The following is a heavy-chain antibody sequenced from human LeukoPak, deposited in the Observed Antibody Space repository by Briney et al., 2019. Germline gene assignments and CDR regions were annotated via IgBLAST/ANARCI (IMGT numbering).Heavy chain of an antibody. CDR2: INPNTGGT. J-gene: IGHJ5*02. D-gene: IGHD3-10*01. CDR1: ANTFTGYY. Sequence: ASVKVSCKASANTFTGYYMHWVRQAPGQGLEWMGWINPNTGGTKYAQKFQGRVTMTSDTSIATAYMDLSSLIYDDTAVYYCASPDYYGPGSYRFDPWGQGTLVTVSS. CDR3: ASPDYYGPGSYRFDP. V-gene: IGHV1-2*02.